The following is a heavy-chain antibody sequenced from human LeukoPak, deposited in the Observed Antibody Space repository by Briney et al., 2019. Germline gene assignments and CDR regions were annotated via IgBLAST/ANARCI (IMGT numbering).Heavy chain of an antibody. V-gene: IGHV1-18*01. J-gene: IGHJ4*02. D-gene: IGHD3-16*02. Sequence: ASVKVSCKASGYTFTTYGISWVRQAPGQGLDWMGWISPYNGNTKYAQKFQGRVTMTRNTSISTAYMELSSLRSEDTAVYYCARGPSVYDYVWGSYRQGVRYFDYWGQGTLVTVSS. CDR3: ARGPSVYDYVWGSYRQGVRYFDY. CDR1: GYTFTTYG. CDR2: ISPYNGNT.